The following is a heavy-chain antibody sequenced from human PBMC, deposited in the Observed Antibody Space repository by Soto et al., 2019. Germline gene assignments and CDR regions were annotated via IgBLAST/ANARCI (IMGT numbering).Heavy chain of an antibody. D-gene: IGHD6-6*01. CDR3: PRSIAVPSSQIDQ. V-gene: IGHV4-59*01. CDR1: GGSMSGDY. J-gene: IGHJ4*01. Sequence: SETLSLTCRVSGGSMSGDYWSWIRQAPGKGLEWIGYVYYTGITNYNPSLQSRVTISVDTSNKQFSLSLRLVTAADTAVYFCPRSIAVPSSQIDQWGHGIRVTVSS. CDR2: VYYTGIT.